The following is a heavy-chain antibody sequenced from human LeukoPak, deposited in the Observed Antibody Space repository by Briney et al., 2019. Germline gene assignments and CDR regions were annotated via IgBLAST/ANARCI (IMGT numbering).Heavy chain of an antibody. CDR2: IYYSGST. D-gene: IGHD1-14*01. Sequence: SETLSLTCTVSGGSISSSSYYWGWIRQPPGKGLEWIGSIYYSGSTYYNPSLKSRVTISVDTSKNQFSLKLSSVTAADTAVYYCAREGTVRWFDPWGQGTLVTVYS. CDR3: AREGTVRWFDP. J-gene: IGHJ5*02. V-gene: IGHV4-39*07. CDR1: GGSISSSSYY.